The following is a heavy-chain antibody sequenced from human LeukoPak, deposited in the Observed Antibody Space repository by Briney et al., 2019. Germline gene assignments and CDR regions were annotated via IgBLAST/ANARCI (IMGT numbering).Heavy chain of an antibody. V-gene: IGHV3-7*01. Sequence: PGGSLRLSCAASGFTFSSYWMSWVRQAPGKGLEWVANIKQDGSEKYYVDSVKGRFTISRDNAKNSLYLQMNSLRAEDTAVYYCASQLTYSYGQGYYYYGMDVWGQGTTVTVSS. CDR1: GFTFSSYW. CDR2: IKQDGSEK. D-gene: IGHD5-18*01. J-gene: IGHJ6*02. CDR3: ASQLTYSYGQGYYYYGMDV.